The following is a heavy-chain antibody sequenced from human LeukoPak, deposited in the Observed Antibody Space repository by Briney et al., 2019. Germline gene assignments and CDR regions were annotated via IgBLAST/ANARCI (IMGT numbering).Heavy chain of an antibody. Sequence: SETLSLTCTVSGGSISSSSYYWGWIRQPPEKGLEWIGTIYYAGDTYYNPSLKSRVTMSVDTSKNQLFLKLTSVTAADAAVYYCARRTGLFAPAGSDWGQGTLVIVSS. J-gene: IGHJ4*02. CDR1: GGSISSSSYY. CDR2: IYYAGDT. D-gene: IGHD6-13*01. V-gene: IGHV4-39*01. CDR3: ARRTGLFAPAGSD.